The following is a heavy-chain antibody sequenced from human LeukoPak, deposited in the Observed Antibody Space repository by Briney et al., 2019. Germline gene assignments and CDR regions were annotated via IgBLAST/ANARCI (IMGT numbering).Heavy chain of an antibody. D-gene: IGHD2-15*01. V-gene: IGHV4-59*01. CDR3: ARVRPVVVAATEYFDY. CDR2: IYYSGST. J-gene: IGHJ4*02. CDR1: GGSISSYY. Sequence: PETLSLTCTVSGGSISSYYWGWIRQPPGKGLEWIGYIYYSGSTNYNPSLKSRVTISVDTSKNQFSLKLSSVTAADTAVYYCARVRPVVVAATEYFDYWGQGTLVTVSS.